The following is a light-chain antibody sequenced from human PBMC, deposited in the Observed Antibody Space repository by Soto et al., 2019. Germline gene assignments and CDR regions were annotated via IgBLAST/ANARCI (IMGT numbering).Light chain of an antibody. CDR2: RAA. J-gene: IGKJ1*01. CDR3: QQYSSDST. V-gene: IGKV1-5*03. CDR1: QNINTW. Sequence: IKMTQSPSTLSASVGDRVTITCRASQNINTWLAWYQQKPGKAPRLLIYRAASLENGVPSRFGGRGSGTQFIFTISSLQPDDSATYYCQQYSSDSTFGQGTKVEIK.